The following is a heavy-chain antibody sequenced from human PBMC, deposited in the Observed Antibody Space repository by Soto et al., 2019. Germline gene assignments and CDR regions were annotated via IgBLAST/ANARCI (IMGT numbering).Heavy chain of an antibody. D-gene: IGHD3-3*01. V-gene: IGHV3-23*01. CDR3: AKDRSITIFGVVTTALDY. Sequence: EVQLLESGGGLVPPGGSLRLSCAASGFTFSSYAMSWVRQAPGKGLEWVSAISGSGGSTYYADSVKGRFTISRDNSKNTLYLQMNSLRAEDTAVYYCAKDRSITIFGVVTTALDYWGQGTLVTVSS. CDR2: ISGSGGST. J-gene: IGHJ4*02. CDR1: GFTFSSYA.